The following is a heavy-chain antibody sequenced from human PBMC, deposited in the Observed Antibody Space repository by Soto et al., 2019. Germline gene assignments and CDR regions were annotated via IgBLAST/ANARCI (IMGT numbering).Heavy chain of an antibody. D-gene: IGHD1-26*01. CDR2: IYYSGST. Sequence: PSETLSLTCTVSVASITTSHWSWIRQPQGKGLEWLGNIYYSGSTYYNPSLKSRVTISLDTSKNQFSLKLSSVTAADTAVYYCATKKGIEGSNDWFDPWGEGTLVTVSS. CDR1: VASITTSH. V-gene: IGHV4-59*04. J-gene: IGHJ5*02. CDR3: ATKKGIEGSNDWFDP.